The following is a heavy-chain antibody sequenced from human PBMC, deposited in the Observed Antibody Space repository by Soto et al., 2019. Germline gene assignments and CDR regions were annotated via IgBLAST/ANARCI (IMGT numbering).Heavy chain of an antibody. V-gene: IGHV3-30-3*01. CDR2: ILYDGSNK. CDR3: ARDTTVIPYYYYGMDV. J-gene: IGHJ6*02. CDR1: GFTFSSYA. D-gene: IGHD4-17*01. Sequence: QVQLVESGGGVVKPGRSLRLSCEASGFTFSSYAMHWVRQAPGKGLEWVAVILYDGSNKYYADSVKGRFTISRDNSKNTLYLQMNSLRAEDTAVYYCARDTTVIPYYYYGMDVWGQGTTVTVSS.